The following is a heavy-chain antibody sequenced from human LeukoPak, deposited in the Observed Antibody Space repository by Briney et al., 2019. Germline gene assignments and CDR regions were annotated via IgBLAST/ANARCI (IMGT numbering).Heavy chain of an antibody. Sequence: GGSLRLSCAASGFTFSSHDMNWVRQAPGKGLEWVSHISSSSGTIYDVDSVKGRFTISRDNAKNSLFLQMNSLRDEDTAVYYCARDPPPFWTGYSFQYYGMDVWGQGTTVTVSS. V-gene: IGHV3-48*02. CDR3: ARDPPPFWTGYSFQYYGMDV. D-gene: IGHD3/OR15-3a*01. J-gene: IGHJ6*02. CDR2: ISSSSGTI. CDR1: GFTFSSHD.